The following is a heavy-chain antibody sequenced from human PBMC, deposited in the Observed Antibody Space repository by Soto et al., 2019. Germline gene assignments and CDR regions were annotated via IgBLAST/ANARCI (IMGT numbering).Heavy chain of an antibody. Sequence: QVQLQESGPGLVKPSETLSLTCTVSGGSISSYYWSWIRQPPGKGLEWIGYIYYSGSTNYNPSLKSRITISVDTSKNQFSLNLSSVTAADTAVYCCERRYWYSFDYWGQGTLVTVSS. CDR3: ERRYWYSFDY. CDR1: GGSISSYY. CDR2: IYYSGST. D-gene: IGHD2-8*02. V-gene: IGHV4-59*08. J-gene: IGHJ4*02.